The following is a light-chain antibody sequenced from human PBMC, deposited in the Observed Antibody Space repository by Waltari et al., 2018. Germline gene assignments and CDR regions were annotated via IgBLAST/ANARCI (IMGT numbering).Light chain of an antibody. J-gene: IGLJ1*01. CDR1: SSDVGGYNY. CDR3: SSYAGSNNYV. V-gene: IGLV2-8*01. CDR2: GVR. Sequence: QSALTQPPSASGSPGQSVTISCTGTSSDVGGYNYVSWYQQHPGKAPKLMIYGVRKRPSGVPYRFSGSKSCNPASLTVSGLQAEDEADYYCSSYAGSNNYVFGTGTKVTVL.